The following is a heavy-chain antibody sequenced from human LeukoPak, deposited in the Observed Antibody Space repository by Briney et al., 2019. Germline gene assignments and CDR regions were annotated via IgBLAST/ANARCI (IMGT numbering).Heavy chain of an antibody. CDR3: ARVLDHYGSGSYYNDY. J-gene: IGHJ4*02. Sequence: SETLSLTCAVYGGSFSGYYWSWIRQPPGKGLEWIGEINHSGSTNYNPSLKSRVTISVDTSKNQFSLKLSSVTAADTAVYYCARVLDHYGSGSYYNDYWGQGTLVTVSS. CDR2: INHSGST. D-gene: IGHD3-10*01. CDR1: GGSFSGYY. V-gene: IGHV4-34*01.